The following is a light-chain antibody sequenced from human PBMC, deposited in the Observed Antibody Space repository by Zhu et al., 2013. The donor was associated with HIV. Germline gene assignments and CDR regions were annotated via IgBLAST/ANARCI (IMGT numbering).Light chain of an antibody. Sequence: AIQLTQSPSSLSASVGDRVAITCRASQGISSALAWYQQKPGSSPKLLIYDASKLESGVPSRFSGSGSGTDFTLTISSLQPEDFATYCCQQFYSYPVTFGGGPRWRSN. J-gene: IGKJ4*01. V-gene: IGKV1-13*02. CDR2: DAS. CDR1: QGISSA. CDR3: QQFYSYPVT.